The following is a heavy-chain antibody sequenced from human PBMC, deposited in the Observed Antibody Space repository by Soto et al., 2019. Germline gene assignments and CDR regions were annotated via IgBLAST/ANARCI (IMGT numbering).Heavy chain of an antibody. J-gene: IGHJ4*02. CDR3: ARVDHRGYFAILTDY. CDR2: IYYSGGT. CDR1: GGSISSYY. D-gene: IGHD3-9*01. Sequence: PSETLSLTCTVSGGSISSYYWSWIRQPPGEGLEWIGYIYYSGGTNYSPSLRSRVTISADMSKNQFSLNLRSVTAADTAVYYCARVDHRGYFAILTDYWGQGTLVTVSS. V-gene: IGHV4-59*12.